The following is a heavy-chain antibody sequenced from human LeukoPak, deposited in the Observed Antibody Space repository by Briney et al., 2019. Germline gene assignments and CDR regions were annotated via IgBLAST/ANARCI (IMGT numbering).Heavy chain of an antibody. CDR2: ISISGSTI. J-gene: IGHJ4*02. CDR1: GFTFSSCS. CDR3: ARNLGYCSNGVCFLPVY. V-gene: IGHV3-48*01. D-gene: IGHD2-8*01. Sequence: GGSLRLSCAASGFTFSSCSMSRVRQAPGKGLEWVSYISISGSTIYYADSVKGRFTISRDNAKNSLYLQMNSLRAEDTAVYYCARNLGYCSNGVCFLPVYWGQGTLVTVSS.